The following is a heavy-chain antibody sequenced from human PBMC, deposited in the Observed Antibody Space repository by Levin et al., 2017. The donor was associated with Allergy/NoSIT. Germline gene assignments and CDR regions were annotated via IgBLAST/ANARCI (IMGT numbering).Heavy chain of an antibody. CDR2: ISYDGSNK. Sequence: GESLKISCAASGFTFSSYAMHWVRQAPGKGLEWVAVISYDGSNKYYADSVKGRFTISRDNSKNTLYLQMNSLRAEDTAVYYCARSHSGSYYLFDYWGQGTLVTVSS. CDR1: GFTFSSYA. CDR3: ARSHSGSYYLFDY. D-gene: IGHD1-26*01. J-gene: IGHJ4*02. V-gene: IGHV3-30*04.